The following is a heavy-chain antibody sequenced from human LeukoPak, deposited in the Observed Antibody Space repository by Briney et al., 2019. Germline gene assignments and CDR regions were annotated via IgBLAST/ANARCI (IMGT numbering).Heavy chain of an antibody. V-gene: IGHV3-23*01. CDR3: AKGAEIDL. Sequence: PGGSLRLSCATSVFTYTNYAMNWLRQAPGKGLEWVSAVTGPGDTTYYADSVKGRFFMSREDSKTTVYLQMNSLRAEDTAIYYCAKGAEIDLWGQGTLVTVSS. J-gene: IGHJ5*02. D-gene: IGHD3-16*01. CDR2: VTGPGDTT. CDR1: VFTYTNYA.